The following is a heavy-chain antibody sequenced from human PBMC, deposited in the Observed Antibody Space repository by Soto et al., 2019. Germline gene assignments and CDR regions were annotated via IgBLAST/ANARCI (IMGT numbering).Heavy chain of an antibody. V-gene: IGHV2-5*02. D-gene: IGHD2-15*01. Sequence: QITLRESGPTLVQPTQTLTLTCTLSGGSLSTSGEGVGWIRQPPGKALEWLALIYWDDDKRFSPSMKSRLALTRDISKNQVVMTMTDMAPEDTAIYYCAHRQRTVVVGAPFDLWGQGSQVTVSS. CDR3: AHRQRTVVVGAPFDL. CDR1: GGSLSTSGEG. J-gene: IGHJ4*02. CDR2: IYWDDDK.